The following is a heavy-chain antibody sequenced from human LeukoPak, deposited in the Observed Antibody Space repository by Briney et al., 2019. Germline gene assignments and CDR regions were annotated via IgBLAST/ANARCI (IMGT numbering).Heavy chain of an antibody. J-gene: IGHJ4*02. V-gene: IGHV1-18*01. D-gene: IGHD6-13*01. CDR1: GYAFTSYG. CDR3: ARLSPAWVAAAGPGVDY. CDR2: ISAYNGNT. Sequence: ASVKVSCKASGYAFTSYGISWVRQAPGQGLEWMGWISAYNGNTNYAQKLQGRVTMTTDTSTSTAYMELRSLRSDDTAVYYCARLSPAWVAAAGPGVDYWGQGTLVTVSS.